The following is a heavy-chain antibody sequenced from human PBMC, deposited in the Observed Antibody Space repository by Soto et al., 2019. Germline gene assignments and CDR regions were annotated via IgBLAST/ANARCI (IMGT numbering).Heavy chain of an antibody. CDR3: ARGIAFDYFDY. D-gene: IGHD6-13*01. J-gene: IGHJ4*02. Sequence: QVQLQESGPGLVKPSETLSLTCTVSGGSISSYYWSWIRQPPGKGLEWIGYIYYSGSTNYNPSLKSXXTXSXXTSKNQFSLKLSSVTAADTAVYYCARGIAFDYFDYWGQGTLVTVSS. CDR2: IYYSGST. V-gene: IGHV4-59*01. CDR1: GGSISSYY.